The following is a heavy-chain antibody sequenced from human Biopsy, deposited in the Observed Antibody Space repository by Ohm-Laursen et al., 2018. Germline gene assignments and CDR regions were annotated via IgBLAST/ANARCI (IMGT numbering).Heavy chain of an antibody. Sequence: GTLSLTCVVSVGSISSDYWSWIRQTPGKGLEWIGYIYYSGSTNYNPSLKSRVTISVDTSKNQFSLRLNSVTAADTAVYYCARATNSTGWPYYYFYGMDVWGQGTTVTVSS. CDR2: IYYSGST. J-gene: IGHJ6*02. V-gene: IGHV4-59*01. D-gene: IGHD2/OR15-2a*01. CDR3: ARATNSTGWPYYYFYGMDV. CDR1: VGSISSDY.